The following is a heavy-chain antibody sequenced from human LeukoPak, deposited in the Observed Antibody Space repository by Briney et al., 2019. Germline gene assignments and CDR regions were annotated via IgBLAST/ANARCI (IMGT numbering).Heavy chain of an antibody. V-gene: IGHV3-30-3*01. CDR1: GFTFSSYA. Sequence: GGSLRLSCAASGFTFSSYAMHWVRQAPGKGLEWVAVISYDGSNKYYADSVKGRFTISRDNSQNTLYLQMNSLRAEDTAVYYCARDLSSAGDYWGQGTLVTVSS. CDR3: ARDLSSAGDY. D-gene: IGHD3-16*02. J-gene: IGHJ4*02. CDR2: ISYDGSNK.